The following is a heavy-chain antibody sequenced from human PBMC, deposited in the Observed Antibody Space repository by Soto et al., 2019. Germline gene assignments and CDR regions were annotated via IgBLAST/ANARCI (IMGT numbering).Heavy chain of an antibody. D-gene: IGHD6-25*01. CDR2: IYSGGST. V-gene: IGHV3-66*01. CDR3: ARDGAATQQLDY. CDR1: GFTVSSNY. Sequence: GGSLRLSCAASGFTVSSNYMSWVRQAPGKGLEWVSVIYSGGSTYYADSVKGRFTISRDNSKNTLYLQMNSLRAEDTAVYYCARDGAATQQLDYWGQGTLVTVSS. J-gene: IGHJ4*02.